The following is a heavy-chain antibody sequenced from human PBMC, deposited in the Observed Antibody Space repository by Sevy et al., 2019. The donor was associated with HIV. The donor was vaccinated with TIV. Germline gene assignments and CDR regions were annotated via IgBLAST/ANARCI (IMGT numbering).Heavy chain of an antibody. J-gene: IGHJ4*02. CDR3: SATREYYSDSYGYFDY. V-gene: IGHV1-24*01. CDR2: FDPEDGER. CDR1: GHTLTDLS. Sequence: ASVKVSCKASGHTLTDLSMHWVRQAPGKGLEWIGRFDPEDGERIYAQKFQGRVTMTEDTSTDTAYMELSSQRSEDTAVYYCSATREYYSDSYGYFDYWGQGTLVTVSS. D-gene: IGHD3-22*01.